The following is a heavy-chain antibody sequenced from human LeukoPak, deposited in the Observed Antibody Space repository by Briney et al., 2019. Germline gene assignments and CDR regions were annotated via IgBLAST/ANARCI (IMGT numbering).Heavy chain of an antibody. CDR2: IYYSGST. CDR3: ARLGDYFDY. J-gene: IGHJ4*02. V-gene: IGHV4-39*01. CDR1: GGSISSSSYY. Sequence: TSETLSLTCTVSGGSISSSSYYWGWIRQPPGKGLEWIGSIYYSGSTYYNPSLKSRVTISVDTSKNQFSLKLSSVTAADTAVYYCARLGDYFDYWGQGTLVTVSS.